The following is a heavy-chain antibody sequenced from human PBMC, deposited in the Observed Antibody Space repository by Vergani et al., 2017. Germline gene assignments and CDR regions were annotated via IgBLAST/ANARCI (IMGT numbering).Heavy chain of an antibody. D-gene: IGHD4-17*01. V-gene: IGHV1-46*03. CDR2: INPLGGRA. J-gene: IGHJ4*02. CDR3: VSGRIRSFEY. CDR1: GYTYRSYY. Sequence: QVKVVQSGAEVKAPGASVNVSCEVSGYTYRSYYVHWVRQAPGSGVDWLGVINPLGGRATYSQKFQGRVSVTGDSSTTGGTSASMVYMDLTSLTPEDTAGYFCVSGRIRSFEYWGQGTLVTVSS.